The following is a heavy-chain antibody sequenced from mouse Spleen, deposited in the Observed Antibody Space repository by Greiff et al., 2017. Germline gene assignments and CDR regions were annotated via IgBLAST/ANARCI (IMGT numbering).Heavy chain of an antibody. CDR1: GYTFTDYN. CDR3: AKITTVVDYWYFDV. J-gene: IGHJ1*01. V-gene: IGHV1-18*01. D-gene: IGHD1-1*01. CDR2: INPNNGGT. Sequence: VQLQQSGPELVKPGASVKIPCKASGYTFTDYNMDWVKQSHGKSLEWIGDINPNNGGTIYNQKFKGKATLTVDKSSSTAYMELRSLTSEDTAVYYCAKITTVVDYWYFDVWGAGTTVTVSS.